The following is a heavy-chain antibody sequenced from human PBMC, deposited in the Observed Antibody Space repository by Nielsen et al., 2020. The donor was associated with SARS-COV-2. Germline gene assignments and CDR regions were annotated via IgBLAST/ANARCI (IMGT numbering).Heavy chain of an antibody. CDR3: ARGGRGGDTAMVTCFDY. Sequence: GESLKISCAASGFTFSSYSMNWVRQAPGKGLEWVSYISSSSSTIYYADSVKGRFTISRDNAKNSLYLQMNSLRDEDTAVYYCARGGRGGDTAMVTCFDYWGQGTLVTVSS. V-gene: IGHV3-48*02. CDR1: GFTFSSYS. J-gene: IGHJ4*02. CDR2: ISSSSSTI. D-gene: IGHD5-18*01.